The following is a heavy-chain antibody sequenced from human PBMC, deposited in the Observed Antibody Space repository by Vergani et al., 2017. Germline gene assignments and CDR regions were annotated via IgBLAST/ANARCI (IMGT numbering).Heavy chain of an antibody. Sequence: QVQLQESGPGLVKPSETLSLTCTVSGGSISSYYWSWIRQPPGKGLEWIGYIYYSGSTNYNPSLKSRVTISVDTSKNQFSLKLSSVTAADTAVYYCARVAARENKYNWFDPWGQGTLVNVSS. J-gene: IGHJ5*02. D-gene: IGHD6-6*01. CDR2: IYYSGST. CDR3: ARVAARENKYNWFDP. V-gene: IGHV4-59*01. CDR1: GGSISSYY.